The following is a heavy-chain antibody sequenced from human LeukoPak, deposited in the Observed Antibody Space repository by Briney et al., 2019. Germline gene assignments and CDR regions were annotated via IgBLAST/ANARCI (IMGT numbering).Heavy chain of an antibody. CDR3: ARGGSGWYQSFDY. J-gene: IGHJ4*02. D-gene: IGHD6-19*01. Sequence: GEPLKISCQGSGYSFTSYWIGWVRQMPGKGLEWMGIIYPGDSDTRYSPSFQGQVTISADKSISTASLQWSSLKGSDNAMYYCARGGSGWYQSFDYWGQGTLVTVSS. V-gene: IGHV5-51*01. CDR2: IYPGDSDT. CDR1: GYSFTSYW.